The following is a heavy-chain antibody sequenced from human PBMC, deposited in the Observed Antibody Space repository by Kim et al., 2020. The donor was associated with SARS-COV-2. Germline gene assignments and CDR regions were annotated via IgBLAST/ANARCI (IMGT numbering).Heavy chain of an antibody. Sequence: GGSLRLSCAASGFTLSGHWMNWVRQAPGKGLLWVSRMSSDGSTTHYADSVKGRFVISRDNAKNTLYLQMNSLRAEDTAVYYCVRGTVHSGMDVWGQGTTGTVSS. V-gene: IGHV3-74*01. CDR3: VRGTVHSGMDV. CDR1: GFTLSGHW. CDR2: MSSDGSTT. D-gene: IGHD1-1*01. J-gene: IGHJ6*02.